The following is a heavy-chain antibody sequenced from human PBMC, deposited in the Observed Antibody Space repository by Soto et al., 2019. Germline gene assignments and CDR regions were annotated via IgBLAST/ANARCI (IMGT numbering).Heavy chain of an antibody. CDR3: AKGRIAARCMDG. J-gene: IGHJ6*02. D-gene: IGHD6-6*01. CDR1: GFTFSSYA. Sequence: EVQLLESGGGLVQPGGSLRLSCAASGFTFSSYAMSWVRQAPGKGLEWVSAISGSGGSTYYADSVKGRFTISRDNSKNTLDLRMNSLRAEDTAVYYCAKGRIAARCMDGWGQGTTVTVSS. CDR2: ISGSGGST. V-gene: IGHV3-23*01.